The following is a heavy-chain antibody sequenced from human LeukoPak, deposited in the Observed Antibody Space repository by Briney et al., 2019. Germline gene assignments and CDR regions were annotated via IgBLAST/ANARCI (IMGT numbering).Heavy chain of an antibody. Sequence: PGGSLRLSCAAPGFTFSSYAMSWVRQAPGKGLEWVSAISGSGGSTYYADSVKGRFTISRDNSKNTLYLQMNSLRAEDTAVYYCAKDTYYYGSGSSNDYWGQGTLVTVSS. J-gene: IGHJ4*02. CDR3: AKDTYYYGSGSSNDY. CDR2: ISGSGGST. V-gene: IGHV3-23*01. D-gene: IGHD3-10*01. CDR1: GFTFSSYA.